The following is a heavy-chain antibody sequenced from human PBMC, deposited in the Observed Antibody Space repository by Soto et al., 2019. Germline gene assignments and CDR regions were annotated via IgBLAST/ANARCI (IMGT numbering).Heavy chain of an antibody. J-gene: IGHJ2*01. CDR1: GGSISSYY. V-gene: IGHV4-59*01. CDR2: IYFSGST. CDR3: ARRCTVTNYWYFDL. D-gene: IGHD4-17*01. Sequence: PSETLSLTCTVSGGSISSYYWSWIRQPPGKGLEWIGYIYFSGSTNYNPSLKSRVTISVDTSKNQFSPKLSSISAADTAVYYCARRCTVTNYWYFDLWGRGTLVTVSS.